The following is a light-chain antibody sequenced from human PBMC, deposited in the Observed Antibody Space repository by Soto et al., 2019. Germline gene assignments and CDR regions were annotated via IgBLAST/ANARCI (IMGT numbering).Light chain of an antibody. CDR2: GAS. CDR3: LHDYNYPRT. CDR1: QGIRNY. Sequence: AIPMTQSPSSLSASVGDRVNITCRASQGIRNYLGWYQQKPGKASNLLIYGASTLQSGVPSRFSGSGSGTDFTLTINSLQPEDFATYYCLHDYNYPRTFGQGTRVDVK. J-gene: IGKJ1*01. V-gene: IGKV1-6*01.